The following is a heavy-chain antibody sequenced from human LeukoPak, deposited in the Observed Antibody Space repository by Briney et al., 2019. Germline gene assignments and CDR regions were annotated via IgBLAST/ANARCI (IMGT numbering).Heavy chain of an antibody. CDR1: GGTSSSYA. D-gene: IGHD3-3*01. V-gene: IGHV1-69*06. CDR2: IIPIFGTA. CDR3: ATDLVTIFGVVIHLDY. Sequence: SVKVSCKASGGTSSSYAISWVRQAPGQGLEWMGGIIPIFGTANYAQKFQGRVTMTEDTSTDTAYMELSSLRSEDTAVYYCATDLVTIFGVVIHLDYWGQGTLVTVSS. J-gene: IGHJ4*02.